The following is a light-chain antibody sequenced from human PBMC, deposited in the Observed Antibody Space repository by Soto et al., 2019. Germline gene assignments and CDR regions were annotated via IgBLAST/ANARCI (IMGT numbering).Light chain of an antibody. CDR1: QSVSSN. Sequence: EIVMTQSPATLSVSPGERATLSCRASQSVSSNLAWYQQKPGQAPRLLIYGASTRATGIPARFSGSGSGTEFTLTISSLQSEDFAVYYCQQYYNWPPKKATFGQGTKLEIK. CDR3: QQYYNWPPKKAT. CDR2: GAS. J-gene: IGKJ2*01. V-gene: IGKV3-15*01.